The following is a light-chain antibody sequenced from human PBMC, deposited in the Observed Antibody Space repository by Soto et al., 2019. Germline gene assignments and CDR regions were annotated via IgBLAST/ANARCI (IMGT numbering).Light chain of an antibody. CDR3: AAWDGRLNAWV. J-gene: IGLJ3*02. CDR2: NND. V-gene: IGLV1-44*01. CDR1: SSNIGTNT. Sequence: QSVLTQPPSTSGTPGQRVTLSCSGGSSNIGTNTVNWYQQVPGTAPKLIMYNNDLRPSGVPDRISASKSGTSASLAISGLQSDDAADYHCAAWDGRLNAWVFGGRTKLTVL.